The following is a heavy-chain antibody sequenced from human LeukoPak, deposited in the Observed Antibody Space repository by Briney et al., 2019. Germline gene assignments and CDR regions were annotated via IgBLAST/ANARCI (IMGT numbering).Heavy chain of an antibody. CDR2: ISAYNGNT. D-gene: IGHD2-21*01. Sequence: ASVKVSCKASGYTFTSYGISWVRQAPGQGLEWMGWISAYNGNTNYAQKLQGRVTMTTDTSTSTAYMELRSLRSDDTAVYYCARAPYCGGDCGAFGYWGQGTLVTVSS. J-gene: IGHJ4*02. CDR1: GYTFTSYG. V-gene: IGHV1-18*01. CDR3: ARAPYCGGDCGAFGY.